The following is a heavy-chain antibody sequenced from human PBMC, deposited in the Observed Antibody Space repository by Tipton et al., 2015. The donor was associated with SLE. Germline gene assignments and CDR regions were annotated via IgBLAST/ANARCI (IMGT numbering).Heavy chain of an antibody. Sequence: SLRLSCVASGFTFEDFPMHWVRQAPGKGLEWVSLISWDGNDTQYTDSVKGRLTISRNNTKNSLHLEMNSLTTEDAGLYYCSKYSYALDAFDYCGQGPLVAVSS. CDR2: ISWDGNDT. D-gene: IGHD3-16*01. CDR3: SKYSYALDAFDY. V-gene: IGHV3-43*01. J-gene: IGHJ4*02. CDR1: GFTFEDFP.